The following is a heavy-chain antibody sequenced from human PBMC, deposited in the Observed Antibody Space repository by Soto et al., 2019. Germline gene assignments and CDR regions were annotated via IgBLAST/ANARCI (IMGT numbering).Heavy chain of an antibody. D-gene: IGHD2-21*02. CDR2: ISAYNGNT. CDR1: GYTFTSYG. V-gene: IGHV1-18*04. Sequence: QVQLVQSGAEVKKPGASVKVSCKASGYTFTSYGISWVRQAPGQGLEWMGWISAYNGNTNYAQKLQGRVTMTTDTSTSTASMELRGLRYVDSAEYSCARDTPDCGGGCLIQDYWGQGTLVTVSS. CDR3: ARDTPDCGGGCLIQDY. J-gene: IGHJ4*02.